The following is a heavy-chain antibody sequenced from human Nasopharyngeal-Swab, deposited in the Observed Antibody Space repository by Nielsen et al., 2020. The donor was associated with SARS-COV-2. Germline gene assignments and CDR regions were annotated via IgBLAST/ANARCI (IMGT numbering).Heavy chain of an antibody. D-gene: IGHD3-10*01. CDR2: IYYSGNT. V-gene: IGHV4-39*01. J-gene: IGHJ4*02. Sequence: SETLSPTRTVSGGPISSSTYHWGWIRQPPGKGLGWIGSIYYSGNTYYNPSLKSRLTVSVDTSKNQFSRKLSSVTAADTAVYYCARLRWFGEMGDYWGQGTLVTVSS. CDR3: ARLRWFGEMGDY. CDR1: GGPISSSTYH.